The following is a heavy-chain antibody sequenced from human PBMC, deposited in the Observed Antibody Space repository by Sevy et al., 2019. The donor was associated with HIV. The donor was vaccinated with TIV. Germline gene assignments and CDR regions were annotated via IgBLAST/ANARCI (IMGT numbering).Heavy chain of an antibody. CDR1: GGSFSGYY. CDR2: INHSGST. Sequence: SETLSLTCAVYGGSFSGYYWSWIRQPPGKGLEWIGEINHSGSTNYNPSLKSRVTISVDTSKNQFSLKLSSVTAADTAVYYCARGDKYCGGDCYPPSAQYWYLDLWGRGTLVTVSS. D-gene: IGHD2-21*02. V-gene: IGHV4-34*01. CDR3: ARGDKYCGGDCYPPSAQYWYLDL. J-gene: IGHJ2*01.